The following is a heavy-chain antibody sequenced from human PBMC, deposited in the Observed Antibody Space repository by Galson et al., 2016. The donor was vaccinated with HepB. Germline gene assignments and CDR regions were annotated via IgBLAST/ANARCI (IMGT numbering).Heavy chain of an antibody. CDR3: ARAPEYRPPRVFAF. J-gene: IGHJ4*02. V-gene: IGHV3-53*01. CDR2: IYIGGRT. Sequence: SLRLSCAASGFSVNSHYMNWVRQAPGKGLEWVSLIYIGGRTDYADSVKGRFTISRDNSKNTLYLQMDSLRAEDTAVYYRARAPEYRPPRVFAFWGQGTLVPVSS. CDR1: GFSVNSHY. D-gene: IGHD6-6*01.